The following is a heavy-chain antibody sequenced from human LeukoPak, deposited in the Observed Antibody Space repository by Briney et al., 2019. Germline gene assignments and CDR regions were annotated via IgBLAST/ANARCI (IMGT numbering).Heavy chain of an antibody. D-gene: IGHD3-10*02. J-gene: IGHJ4*02. CDR3: ARGVRGVPSAAYGY. Sequence: PGGSLRLSCAASGFTFSSYSMNWVRQAPGKGLEWASSISSSSSYIYYADSVKGRFTISRDNAKNSLYLQMNSLRAEDTAVYYCARGVRGVPSAAYGYWGQGTLVTVSS. CDR2: ISSSSSYI. V-gene: IGHV3-21*01. CDR1: GFTFSSYS.